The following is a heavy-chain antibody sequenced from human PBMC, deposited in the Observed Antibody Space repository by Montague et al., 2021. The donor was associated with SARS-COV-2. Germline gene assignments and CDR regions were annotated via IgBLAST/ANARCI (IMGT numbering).Heavy chain of an antibody. CDR3: ARDPSRQPLLYPIGDYYYGMDV. CDR1: GGSISGSSYY. D-gene: IGHD2-2*02. CDR2: IYYGGST. J-gene: IGHJ6*02. V-gene: IGHV4-39*07. Sequence: SETLSLTCTVSGGSISGSSYYWGWIRQAPGKGLEWIGSIYYGGSTYYNPSLKSRVTISVDTSKNQFSLKLSSVTAADTAVYYCARDPSRQPLLYPIGDYYYGMDVWGQGTTVTVSS.